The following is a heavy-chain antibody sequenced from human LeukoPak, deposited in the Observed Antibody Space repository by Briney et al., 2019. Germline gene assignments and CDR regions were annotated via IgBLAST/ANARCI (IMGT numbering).Heavy chain of an antibody. V-gene: IGHV4-59*08. CDR2: IYYSGST. CDR3: ARLSETAKSGLYWYFDL. Sequence: SETLSLTCTISGGSISGHYWGWIRQPPGKGLEWIAYIYYSGSTNYNPSLKSRVTISVDTSKNQFSLKLSSVTAADTAVYYCARLSETAKSGLYWYFDLWGRGALVTVSS. CDR1: GGSISGHY. J-gene: IGHJ2*01. D-gene: IGHD5-18*01.